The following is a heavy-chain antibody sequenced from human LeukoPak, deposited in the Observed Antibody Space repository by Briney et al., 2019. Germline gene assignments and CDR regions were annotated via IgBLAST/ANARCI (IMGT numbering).Heavy chain of an antibody. J-gene: IGHJ4*02. V-gene: IGHV3-23*01. CDR2: ISGSGGST. CDR3: AKAPRDSTSWYSGIDY. CDR1: GFTFSSYA. Sequence: GGSLRLSCAASGFTFSSYAMSWVRQAPGKGLEWVSVISGSGGSTHYADSVKGRFTISGDNSKNTLYLQMNSLRAEDTALYYCAKAPRDSTSWYSGIDYWGQGTLVTVSS. D-gene: IGHD6-13*01.